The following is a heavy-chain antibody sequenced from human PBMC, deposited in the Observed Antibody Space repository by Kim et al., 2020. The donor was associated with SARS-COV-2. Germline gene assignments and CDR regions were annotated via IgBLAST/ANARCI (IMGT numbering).Heavy chain of an antibody. CDR2: VYYGGTTSYSGSH. CDR3: GIGSRKPLINIDH. CDR1: GGSIRNTSYY. Sequence: SETLSLTCTVSGGSIRNTSYYWGWVRQPPGKGLEWIGSVYYGGTTSYSGSHYYNPSLQSRVTMSVDMSKTQLYLELSSVSAADTAVYSCGIGSRKPLINIDHWGQGTLVTVSS. V-gene: IGHV4-39*07. J-gene: IGHJ4*02.